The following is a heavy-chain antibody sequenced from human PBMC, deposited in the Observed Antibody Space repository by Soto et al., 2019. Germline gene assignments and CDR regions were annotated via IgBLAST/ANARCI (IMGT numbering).Heavy chain of an antibody. CDR1: GFTFSSYA. CDR2: ISGSGGST. V-gene: IGHV3-23*01. Sequence: GGSLRLSCAASGFTFSSYAMSWVRQAPGKGLEWVSAISGSGGSTYYADSVKGRFTISRDNSKNTLYLQMNSLRAEDTAVYYCAKAVATPGAYYYYGMDVWGQGTTVTVSS. CDR3: AKAVATPGAYYYYGMDV. D-gene: IGHD5-12*01. J-gene: IGHJ6*02.